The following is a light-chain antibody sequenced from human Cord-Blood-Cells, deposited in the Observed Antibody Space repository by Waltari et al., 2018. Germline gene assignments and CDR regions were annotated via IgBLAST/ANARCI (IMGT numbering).Light chain of an antibody. V-gene: IGLV2-14*01. Sequence: QSALTQPASVSGSPGQPIPIPSTGNSSDVGGYNYVSWYQQHPGKAPKLMIYDVSKRPSGVSNRFSGSKSGNTASLTISGLQAEDEADYYCSSYTSSSTWVFGGGTKLTVL. CDR2: DVS. CDR3: SSYTSSSTWV. J-gene: IGLJ3*02. CDR1: SSDVGGYNY.